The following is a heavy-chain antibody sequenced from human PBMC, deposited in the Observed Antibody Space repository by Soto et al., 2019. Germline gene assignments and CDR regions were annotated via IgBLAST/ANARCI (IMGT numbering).Heavy chain of an antibody. Sequence: QVQLQESGPGLVKPSQTLSLTCTVSGGSISSGGYYWSWIRQHPGKGLEWIGYIYYTGSTYYNPSLKGRVTISVDTSKNQFSLKLTSVTAADTAVYYCARDEEVNYADYGGSDHYYGMDVWGQGTTVTVSS. CDR2: IYYTGST. D-gene: IGHD4-17*01. CDR1: GGSISSGGYY. CDR3: ARDEEVNYADYGGSDHYYGMDV. J-gene: IGHJ6*02. V-gene: IGHV4-31*03.